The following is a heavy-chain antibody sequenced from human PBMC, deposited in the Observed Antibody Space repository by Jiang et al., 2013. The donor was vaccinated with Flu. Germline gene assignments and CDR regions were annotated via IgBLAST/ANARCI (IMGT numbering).Heavy chain of an antibody. CDR1: GYSFTNYW. CDR3: ARRGVPGDGMDV. V-gene: IGHV5-10-1*03. Sequence: VQLVESGAEVKKPGESLRISCKGSGYSFTNYWISWVRQMPGKGLEWMGRIDPTDSYTNYSPSFQGHVTISTDKSINTAYLQWSSLKASDTAMYYCARRGVPGDGMDVVGQRDHGHRLL. J-gene: IGHJ6*04. CDR2: IDPTDSYT. D-gene: IGHD3-10*01.